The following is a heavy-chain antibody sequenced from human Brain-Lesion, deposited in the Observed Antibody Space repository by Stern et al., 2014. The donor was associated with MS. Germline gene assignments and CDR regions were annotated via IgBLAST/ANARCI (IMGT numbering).Heavy chain of an antibody. J-gene: IGHJ6*02. V-gene: IGHV1-24*01. D-gene: IGHD3-3*01. CDR1: GYTLTDLS. CDR2: FDPEDSET. CDR3: ATDRDDFRSVYSAPTKGYVLDV. Sequence: QVQLVQSGAEVKKPGASVKVSCKVSGYTLTDLSMHWARQAPRKGLEGMGGFDPEDSETIYAQKFQGRVTMTDDTSTDTAYMELSSLRSEDTAVYYCATDRDDFRSVYSAPTKGYVLDVWGQGTTVTVTS.